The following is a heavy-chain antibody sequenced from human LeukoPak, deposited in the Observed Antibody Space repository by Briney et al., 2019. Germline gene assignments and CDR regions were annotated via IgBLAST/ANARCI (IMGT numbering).Heavy chain of an antibody. CDR1: GFTFSSYV. CDR2: ISSGSTYI. CDR3: ARLGYCSGGSCSSFDY. Sequence: GGSLRLSCAASGFTFSSYVMNWVRQAPGKGLEWVSSISSGSTYIYYADSVKGRFTISRDNAKNSLYLQMNSLRAEDTAVYYCARLGYCSGGSCSSFDYWGQGALVTVSS. V-gene: IGHV3-21*01. D-gene: IGHD2-15*01. J-gene: IGHJ4*02.